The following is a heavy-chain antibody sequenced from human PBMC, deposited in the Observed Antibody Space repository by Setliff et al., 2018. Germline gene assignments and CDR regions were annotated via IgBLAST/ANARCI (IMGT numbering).Heavy chain of an antibody. Sequence: SETLSLTCAVSGGSIRNYYWSWIRQSPGKGLEWIGYIYDTGSTNSDPSLKSRVTMSVDTSKNQVSLKMTSVTAADTAVYYCARHGPTRTDSWFDSFDVWGQGTKVTVSS. D-gene: IGHD3-10*01. CDR3: ARHGPTRTDSWFDSFDV. V-gene: IGHV4-59*08. CDR2: IYDTGST. CDR1: GGSIRNYY. J-gene: IGHJ3*01.